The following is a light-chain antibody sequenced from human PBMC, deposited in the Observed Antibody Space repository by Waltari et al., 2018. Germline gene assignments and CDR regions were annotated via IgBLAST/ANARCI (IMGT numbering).Light chain of an antibody. Sequence: QSALTQPASVSGSPGQSITISCTGTSSDIGTYNYASWYQQHPGRAPKLIIFDVSKRPSGVSIRFSGSTSDNTASLTISGLQAEDEADYYCSSYTRVSASVVFGGGTKLTVL. CDR1: SSDIGTYNY. CDR2: DVS. V-gene: IGLV2-14*03. J-gene: IGLJ3*02. CDR3: SSYTRVSASVV.